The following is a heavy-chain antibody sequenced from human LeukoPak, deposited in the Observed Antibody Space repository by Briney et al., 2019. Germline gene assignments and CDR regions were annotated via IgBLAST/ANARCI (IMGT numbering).Heavy chain of an antibody. J-gene: IGHJ4*02. CDR3: ARRGCSGSICYDY. CDR1: GYSFTTYW. V-gene: IGHV5-51*01. Sequence: GESLKISCKGSGYSFTTYWIGWVRQMPGKGLEWMGIIYPGDSDTRYSPSFQGQVTISADKSIGTAYLQWSSLKASDTAIYYCARRGCSGSICYDYWGQGTLVTVSS. D-gene: IGHD2-15*01. CDR2: IYPGDSDT.